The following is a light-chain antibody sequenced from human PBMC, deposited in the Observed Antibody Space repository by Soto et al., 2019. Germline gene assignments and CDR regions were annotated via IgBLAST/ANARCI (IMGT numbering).Light chain of an antibody. J-gene: IGKJ4*01. Sequence: DTQMTQSPSSVSASAGDRVTITCRASQGIGSWLAWYQQIPGKAPKLLIYAASSLQSGVPSRFNGSGSGTDFTLTISSLQPEDFATYYCQQANSFPHTFGGGTKVEIK. CDR2: AAS. V-gene: IGKV1-12*01. CDR3: QQANSFPHT. CDR1: QGIGSW.